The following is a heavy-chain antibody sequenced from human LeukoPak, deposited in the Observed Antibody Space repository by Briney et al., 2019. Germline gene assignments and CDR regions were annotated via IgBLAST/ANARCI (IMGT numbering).Heavy chain of an antibody. CDR3: ARHASTISLYYYYYMDV. Sequence: PGESRKISCKGSGYSFTSYWIGWVRQMPGKGLEWMGIIYPGDSDTRYSPSFQGQVTISADKSISTAYLQWSSLKASDTAIYYCARHASTISLYYYYYMDVWGKGTTVTVSS. CDR2: IYPGDSDT. V-gene: IGHV5-51*01. CDR1: GYSFTSYW. J-gene: IGHJ6*03. D-gene: IGHD3-9*01.